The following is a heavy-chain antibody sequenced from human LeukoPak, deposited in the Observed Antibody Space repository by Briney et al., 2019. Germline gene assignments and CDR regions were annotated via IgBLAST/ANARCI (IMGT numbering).Heavy chain of an antibody. J-gene: IGHJ4*02. V-gene: IGHV3-30-3*01. D-gene: IGHD6-13*01. CDR3: ARESGYSSSWPDY. CDR1: GFILSPYS. CDR2: ISYDGSNK. Sequence: GGSLRLSCAASGFILSPYSMHWVRQAPGKGLEWVAVISYDGSNKYYADSVKGRFTISRDNSKNTLYLQMNSLRAEDTAVYYCARESGYSSSWPDYWGQGTLVTVSS.